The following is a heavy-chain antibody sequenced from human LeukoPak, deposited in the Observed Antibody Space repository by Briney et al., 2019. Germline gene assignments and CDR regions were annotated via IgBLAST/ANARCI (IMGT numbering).Heavy chain of an antibody. CDR1: GFTVSSYS. CDR2: ISSSSSTI. CDR3: ARDLSLGELSYHYFDY. D-gene: IGHD3-16*02. V-gene: IGHV3-48*01. J-gene: IGHJ4*02. Sequence: GGSLRLSCAASGFTVSSYSMNWVRQAAGKGLEWVSYISSSSSTIYYADSVKGRFTISRDNAKNSLYLQMNSLRAEDTAVYYCARDLSLGELSYHYFDYWGQGTLVTVSS.